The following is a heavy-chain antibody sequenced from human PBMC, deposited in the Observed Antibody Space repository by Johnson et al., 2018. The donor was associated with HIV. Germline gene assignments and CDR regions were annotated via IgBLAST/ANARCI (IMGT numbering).Heavy chain of an antibody. V-gene: IGHV3-48*04. J-gene: IGHJ3*02. CDR1: GFIFDDYG. CDR2: ISSSGSTI. Sequence: VQLVESGGGVVRPGGSQRLSCAASGFIFDDYGMSWVRQAPGKGLEWVSYISSSGSTIYYADSVKGRFTISRDNAKNSLYLQMNSLRAEDTAVYYCARDLRDIVVPDAFDIWGQGTMVTVSS. D-gene: IGHD5-12*01. CDR3: ARDLRDIVVPDAFDI.